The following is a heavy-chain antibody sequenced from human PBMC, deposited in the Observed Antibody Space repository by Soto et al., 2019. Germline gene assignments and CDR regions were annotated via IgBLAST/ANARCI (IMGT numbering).Heavy chain of an antibody. CDR1: GFTFITSF. D-gene: IGHD6-19*01. V-gene: IGHV3-7*03. J-gene: IGHJ4*02. CDR2: INQDGGGT. Sequence: GGSLRLSCVAAGFTFITSFMGWVRQAPGKGLEWVANINQDGGGTYYVDSVEGRFTISRDNAKDSLYLQMNSLRGEDTAVYYCARYFRGSGRYFFDYWGQGTLVTVSS. CDR3: ARYFRGSGRYFFDY.